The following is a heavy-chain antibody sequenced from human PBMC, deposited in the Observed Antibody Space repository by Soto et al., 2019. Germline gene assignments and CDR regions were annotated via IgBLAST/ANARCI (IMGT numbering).Heavy chain of an antibody. J-gene: IGHJ3*02. CDR1: GFTFSRGS. Sequence: GGSLRLSCEASGFTFSRGSMNWVRQVPGKGLEWVSSIRSASSETWYAYSVKVRFIISIDNAQNSLFLQMNTLRAEATALYYCARVLTSSGSNAFXIWGQGIRDTVSS. D-gene: IGHD3-10*01. CDR2: IRSASSET. CDR3: ARVLTSSGSNAFXI. V-gene: IGHV3-21*01.